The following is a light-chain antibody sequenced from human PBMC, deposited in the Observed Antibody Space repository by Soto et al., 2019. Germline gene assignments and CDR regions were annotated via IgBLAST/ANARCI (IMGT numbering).Light chain of an antibody. CDR1: QSVSSNF. CDR2: GAS. CDR3: HQYGSSPAT. V-gene: IGKV3-20*01. Sequence: EIVLTQSPGTLSLSPGEGATLSCRASQSVSSNFLAWYQQKPGQAPRLLIYGASSRATAIPDRFSGSGSGTDFTLTISRLEPEDFAVYYCHQYGSSPATLGQGTKVDIK. J-gene: IGKJ1*01.